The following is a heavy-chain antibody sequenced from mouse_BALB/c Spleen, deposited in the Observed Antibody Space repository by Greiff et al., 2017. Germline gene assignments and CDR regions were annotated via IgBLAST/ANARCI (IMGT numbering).Heavy chain of an antibody. J-gene: IGHJ2*01. CDR2: ISSGGSYT. CDR1: GFTFSSYG. Sequence: EVQLVESGGDLVKPGGSLKLSCAASGFTFSSYGMSWVRQTPDKRLEWVATISSGGSYTYYPDSVKGRFTISRDNAKNTLYLQMSSLKSEDTAMYYCARFGSYFDYWGQGTTLTVSS. D-gene: IGHD2-2*01. V-gene: IGHV5-6*01. CDR3: ARFGSYFDY.